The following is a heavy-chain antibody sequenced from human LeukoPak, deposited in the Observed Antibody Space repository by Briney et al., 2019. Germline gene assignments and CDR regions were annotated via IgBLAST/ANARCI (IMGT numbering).Heavy chain of an antibody. CDR1: GYSISSGYY. Sequence: PETLSLTCAVSGYSISSGYYWGWIRQPPGKGLEWIGSIYHSGSTYYNPSLKSRVTISVDTSKNQFSLKLSSVTAADTAVYYCARDKVDYYYGMDVWGKGTTVTVSS. CDR2: IYHSGST. V-gene: IGHV4-38-2*02. J-gene: IGHJ6*04. CDR3: ARDKVDYYYGMDV. D-gene: IGHD1-26*01.